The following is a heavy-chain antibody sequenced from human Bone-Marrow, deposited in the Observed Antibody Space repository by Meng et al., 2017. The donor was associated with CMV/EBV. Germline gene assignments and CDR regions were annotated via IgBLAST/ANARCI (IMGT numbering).Heavy chain of an antibody. CDR1: GGTFSSNA. V-gene: IGHV1-69*01. J-gene: IGHJ5*02. CDR2: IIPIFGTA. D-gene: IGHD2-8*02. CDR3: ARGEGLLGDWFDP. Sequence: LVEAGGGVRKAGFARKVSCKASGGTFSSNAISWVLQAPGQGLEWMGGIIPIFGTANYAQKFQGRVTITADESTSTAYMELNSLRSEDTAVYYCARGEGLLGDWFDPWGQGTLVTVSS.